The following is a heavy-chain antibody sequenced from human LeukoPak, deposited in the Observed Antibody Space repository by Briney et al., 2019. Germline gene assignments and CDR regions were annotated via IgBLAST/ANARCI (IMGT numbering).Heavy chain of an antibody. D-gene: IGHD1-26*01. J-gene: IGHJ4*02. CDR2: IRSDGINK. CDR3: TREGDSGSYFYYFDY. CDR1: GFTFSSYG. V-gene: IGHV3-30*02. Sequence: GGSLRLSCAASGFTFSSYGMHWVRQAPGKGLEWVAFIRSDGINKYYADSVKGRFTISRDNAKNTLYLQMNSLRAEDTAVYYCTREGDSGSYFYYFDYWGQGTLVTVSS.